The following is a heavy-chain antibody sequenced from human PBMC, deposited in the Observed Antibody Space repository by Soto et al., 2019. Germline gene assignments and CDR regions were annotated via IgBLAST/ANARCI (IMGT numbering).Heavy chain of an antibody. CDR3: ARGLVPAAKTSLNDY. D-gene: IGHD2-2*01. CDR1: GFTFNSYA. CDR2: ISDDGGST. J-gene: IGHJ4*02. V-gene: IGHV3-23*01. Sequence: GGSLRLSCAASGFTFNSYAMTWVRQAPGKGLEWVSTISDDGGSTYYADSVKGRFTISRDNSKKTLFLQMNSLRVEDTAVYYCARGLVPAAKTSLNDYWGQGTLVTVSS.